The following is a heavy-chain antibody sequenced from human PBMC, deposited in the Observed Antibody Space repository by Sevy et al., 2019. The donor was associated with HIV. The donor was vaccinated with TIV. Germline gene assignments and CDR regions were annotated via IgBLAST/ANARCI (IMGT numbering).Heavy chain of an antibody. CDR3: ASQNEMVEMATITRNWFDP. CDR2: INHSGST. Sequence: SETLSLTCAVYGGSFSGYYWSWIRQPPGKGLEWIGEINHSGSTNYNPSLKSRVTISVDTSKNQFPLKLSSVTAADTAVYYCASQNEMVEMATITRNWFDPWGQGTLVTVSS. CDR1: GGSFSGYY. V-gene: IGHV4-34*01. D-gene: IGHD5-12*01. J-gene: IGHJ5*02.